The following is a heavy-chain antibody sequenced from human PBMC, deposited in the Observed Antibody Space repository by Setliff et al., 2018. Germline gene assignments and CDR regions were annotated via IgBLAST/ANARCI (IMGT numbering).Heavy chain of an antibody. CDR2: ISSSSNTI. CDR1: GFTFSSDS. CDR3: ARAHSSTLSVHDY. V-gene: IGHV3-48*01. Sequence: GGSLRLSCAASGFTFSSDSMNWVRQAPGKGLEWVSYISSSSNTIYYADSVKGRFTISRENAKNSLYLQMNSLRAEDTAVYYCARAHSSTLSVHDYWGQGTMVTVSS. J-gene: IGHJ4*02. D-gene: IGHD2-2*01.